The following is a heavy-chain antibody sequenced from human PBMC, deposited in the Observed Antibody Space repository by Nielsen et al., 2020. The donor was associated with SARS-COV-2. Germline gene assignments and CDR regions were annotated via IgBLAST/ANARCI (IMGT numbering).Heavy chain of an antibody. V-gene: IGHV1-24*01. CDR1: GYTLTELS. J-gene: IGHJ1*01. CDR3: ATDPWTDYYDSSGYEKYFQH. Sequence: ASVKVSCKVSGYTLTELSMHWVRQAPGKGLEWMGGFDPEDGETIYAQKFQGRVTMTEDTSTYTAYMELSSLRSEDTAVYYCATDPWTDYYDSSGYEKYFQHWGQGTLVTVSS. D-gene: IGHD3-22*01. CDR2: FDPEDGET.